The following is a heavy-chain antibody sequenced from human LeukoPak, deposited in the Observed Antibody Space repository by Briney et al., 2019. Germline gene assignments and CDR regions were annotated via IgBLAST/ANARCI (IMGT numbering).Heavy chain of an antibody. J-gene: IGHJ5*02. CDR1: GGAISRSSYY. CDR3: ARQGSSSSLSWFDP. V-gene: IGHV4-39*01. CDR2: IYYSGST. D-gene: IGHD6-6*01. Sequence: SETLSLTCTVSGGAISRSSYYWGWIRQPPGKGLEWIGSIYYSGSTYYNPSLKSRVTISVDTSKNQFSLKLSSVTAADTAVYYCARQGSSSSLSWFDPWGQGTLVSVSS.